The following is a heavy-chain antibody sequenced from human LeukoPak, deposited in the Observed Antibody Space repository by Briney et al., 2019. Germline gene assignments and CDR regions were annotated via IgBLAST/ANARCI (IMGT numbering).Heavy chain of an antibody. V-gene: IGHV4-61*01. J-gene: IGHJ4*02. D-gene: IGHD2-2*01. CDR1: GGSLSSSSYY. CDR2: IYYSGST. Sequence: SETLSLTCTVSGGSLSSSSYYWSWIRQPPGKGLEWIGYIYYSGSTNYNPSLKSRVTISVDTSKNQFSLKLSSVTAADTAVYYCARGGGGYCSSTSCLDYWGQGTLVTVSS. CDR3: ARGGGGYCSSTSCLDY.